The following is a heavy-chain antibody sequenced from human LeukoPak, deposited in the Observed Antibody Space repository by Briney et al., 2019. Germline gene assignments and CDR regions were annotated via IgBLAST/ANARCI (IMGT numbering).Heavy chain of an antibody. CDR3: ASLSRRYSYGAYYFDY. V-gene: IGHV4-34*01. D-gene: IGHD5-18*01. J-gene: IGHJ4*02. CDR1: GGSFSGYY. CDR2: INHSGST. Sequence: SETLSLTCAVYGGSFSGYYWSWIRQPPGKELEWIGEINHSGSTNYNPSLKSRVTISVDTSKNQFSLKLSSVTAADTAVYYCASLSRRYSYGAYYFDYWGQGTLVTVSS.